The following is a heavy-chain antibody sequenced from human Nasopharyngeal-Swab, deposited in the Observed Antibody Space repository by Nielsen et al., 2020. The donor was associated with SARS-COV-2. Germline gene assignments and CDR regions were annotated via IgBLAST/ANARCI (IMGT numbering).Heavy chain of an antibody. CDR3: ARGSFWYDSSGYPAEGDAFDI. D-gene: IGHD3-22*01. Sequence: SETLSLTCTVSGGFISSYYWSWIRQPAGKGLEWIGRIYNTGSTNYNPSLKSRVTMSVDTSKNQFSLKLSSVTAADTAVYYCARGSFWYDSSGYPAEGDAFDIWGQGTMVTVSS. V-gene: IGHV4-4*07. CDR1: GGFISSYY. J-gene: IGHJ3*02. CDR2: IYNTGST.